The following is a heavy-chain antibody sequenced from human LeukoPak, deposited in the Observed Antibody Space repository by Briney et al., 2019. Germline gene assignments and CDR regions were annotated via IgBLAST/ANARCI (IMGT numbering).Heavy chain of an antibody. CDR1: DYSFSNYG. Sequence: ASVKVSCKASDYSFSNYGITWVRLAPGQGLEWMGWISPYSGNTNYAQKFQGRVTMTTDTPTRTAYMELRSLRSDDTAVYYCARAVDAVMFPDHWGQGSLVTVSS. CDR3: ARAVDAVMFPDH. V-gene: IGHV1-18*01. J-gene: IGHJ4*02. CDR2: ISPYSGNT. D-gene: IGHD3-16*01.